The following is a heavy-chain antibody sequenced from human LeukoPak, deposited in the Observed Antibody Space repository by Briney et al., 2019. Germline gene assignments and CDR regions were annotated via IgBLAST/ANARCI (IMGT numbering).Heavy chain of an antibody. CDR3: ARSYDSSSHYYMDV. CDR2: INPNSGGT. J-gene: IGHJ6*03. CDR1: GYTFTGYY. D-gene: IGHD6-6*01. Sequence: GASVKVSCKASGYTFTGYYMHWVRQAPGQGLEWMGWINPNSGGTNYAQKFQGRVTMTRDTSISTAYMELSRLRSDDTAVYYCARSYDSSSHYYMDVWGKGTTVTVSS. V-gene: IGHV1-2*02.